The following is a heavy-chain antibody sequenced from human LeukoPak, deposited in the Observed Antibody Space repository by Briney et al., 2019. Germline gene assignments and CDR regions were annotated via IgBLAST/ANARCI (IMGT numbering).Heavy chain of an antibody. J-gene: IGHJ4*02. V-gene: IGHV1-8*01. CDR1: GYTFTSYD. Sequence: ASVKVSCKASGYTFTSYDINWVRQATGQGLEWMGWMNPNSGNTGYAQKFQGRVTMTRNTSISTAYMELSSLRSEDTAVYYCARGPVNDSSGYPARAFDYWGQGTLVTVSS. D-gene: IGHD3-22*01. CDR2: MNPNSGNT. CDR3: ARGPVNDSSGYPARAFDY.